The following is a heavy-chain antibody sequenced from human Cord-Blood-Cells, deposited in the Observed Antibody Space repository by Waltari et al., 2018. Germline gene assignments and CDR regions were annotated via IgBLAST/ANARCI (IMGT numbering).Heavy chain of an antibody. Sequence: EVQLVESGGGLVQPGGSLRLSCAASGFPVSSNYQGRVRQAPGKGLEWVSVIYSGGSTYYADSVKGRFTISRHNSKNTLYLQMNSLRAEDTAVYYCARVLWRYDAFDIWGQGTMVTVSS. CDR3: ARVLWRYDAFDI. CDR2: IYSGGST. V-gene: IGHV3-53*04. J-gene: IGHJ3*02. CDR1: GFPVSSNY.